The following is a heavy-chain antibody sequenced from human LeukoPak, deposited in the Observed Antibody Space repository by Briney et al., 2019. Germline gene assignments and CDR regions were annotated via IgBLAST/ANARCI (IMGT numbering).Heavy chain of an antibody. CDR3: AKIPWYRSGWSIDY. J-gene: IGHJ4*02. Sequence: GGSLRLSCAASGFTFSSYAMSWVRQAPGKGLEWVSGVSGNGAGTYYADSVKGRFTISRDNSKNTLYMQMNSLRAEDTAVYYCAKIPWYRSGWSIDYWGQGTLVTVSS. CDR1: GFTFSSYA. CDR2: VSGNGAGT. V-gene: IGHV3-23*01. D-gene: IGHD6-13*01.